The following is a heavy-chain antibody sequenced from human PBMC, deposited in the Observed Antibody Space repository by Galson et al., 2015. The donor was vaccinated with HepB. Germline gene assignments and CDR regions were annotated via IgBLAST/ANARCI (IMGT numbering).Heavy chain of an antibody. J-gene: IGHJ4*02. Sequence: SLRLSCAASGFTFSDYYMSWIRQAPGKGLEWVSYTSSSRRYTNYADSVKGRFTISRDNAKNSLFLQMNSLRVEDTAIYYCARGGSVDFWGQGTLVTVSS. CDR1: GFTFSDYY. D-gene: IGHD3-16*01. V-gene: IGHV3-11*05. CDR3: ARGGSVDF. CDR2: TSSSRRYT.